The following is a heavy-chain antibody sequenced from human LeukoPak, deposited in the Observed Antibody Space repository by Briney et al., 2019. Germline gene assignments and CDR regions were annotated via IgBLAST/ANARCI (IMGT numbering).Heavy chain of an antibody. CDR2: ISYDGSNK. CDR3: ARRSSGTYGFDC. D-gene: IGHD1-26*01. Sequence: PGRSLRLSCAASGFTFSSYAMHWVRQAPGKGLEWVAVISYDGSNKYYADSVKGRFTISRDNSKDTVYLQLNSLRVEDTAVYYCARRSSGTYGFDCWGQGTLVTVST. V-gene: IGHV3-30*14. CDR1: GFTFSSYA. J-gene: IGHJ4*02.